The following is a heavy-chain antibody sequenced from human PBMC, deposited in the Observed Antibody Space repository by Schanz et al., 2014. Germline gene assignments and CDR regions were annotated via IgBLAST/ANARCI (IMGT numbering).Heavy chain of an antibody. CDR2: ISYDGSSK. CDR1: GFTVSNSY. Sequence: QVFLAESGGGVVQPGGSLRLSCAASGFTVSNSYIHWVRQAPGKGLEWVALISYDGSSKNHADSVQGRFTISRDNSKNALYLQMDSLRAEDTAVYYCARDSGSHYLVDYWGQGTLVDDSS. CDR3: ARDSGSHYLVDY. J-gene: IGHJ4*02. V-gene: IGHV3-33*08. D-gene: IGHD1-26*01.